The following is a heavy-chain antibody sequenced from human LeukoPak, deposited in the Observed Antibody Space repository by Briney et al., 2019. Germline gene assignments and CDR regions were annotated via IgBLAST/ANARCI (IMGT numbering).Heavy chain of an antibody. J-gene: IGHJ4*02. CDR1: GGSLSGYI. CDR2: INHSGST. Sequence: SETLSLTCAVYGGSLSGYIWSWIRQPPGKGVEWIGEINHSGSTDYNPSLKSRVTMSVDTSRNQFSLKLNSVTAADAAVYYCVRADGRDGYRGLVDYWGQGTLVTFSA. V-gene: IGHV4-34*01. CDR3: VRADGRDGYRGLVDY. D-gene: IGHD5-24*01.